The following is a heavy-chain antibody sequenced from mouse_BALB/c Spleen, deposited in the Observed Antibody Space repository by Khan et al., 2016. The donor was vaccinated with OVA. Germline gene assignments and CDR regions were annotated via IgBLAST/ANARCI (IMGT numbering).Heavy chain of an antibody. J-gene: IGHJ3*01. D-gene: IGHD2-3*01. V-gene: IGHV14-1*02. CDR3: ARAGYSPWFAY. CDR1: GFNIKDYY. CDR2: IDPENGNT. Sequence: VRLQQSGAELVRPGALVKLSCKASGFNIKDYYIHWVKQRPEQGLEWIGWIDPENGNTIYDPKFQGKANITADTSSNTAYLHFSSLTSEDTAVYYCARAGYSPWFAYWGQGTLVTVSA.